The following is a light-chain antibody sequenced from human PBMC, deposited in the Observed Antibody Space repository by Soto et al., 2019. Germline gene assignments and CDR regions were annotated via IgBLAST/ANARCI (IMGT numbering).Light chain of an antibody. CDR1: QGISNY. Sequence: DIQMTQSPSSLSASVGDRVTITCRASQGISNYLAWYQQKPGKVPKLLIYAASTLQSGVPSRFIGSGSGTYFTLTISSLQHEDVATYYCQNYNSAPALTFGGGTKVEIK. V-gene: IGKV1-27*01. CDR2: AAS. CDR3: QNYNSAPALT. J-gene: IGKJ4*01.